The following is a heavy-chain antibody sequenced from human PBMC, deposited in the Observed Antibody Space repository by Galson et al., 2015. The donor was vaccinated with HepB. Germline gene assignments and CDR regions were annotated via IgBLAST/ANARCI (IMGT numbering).Heavy chain of an antibody. CDR3: AKGGRGRITMVRGVHSAEEH. CDR2: IPYDGSNK. V-gene: IGHV3-30*18. CDR1: GFTFSSYG. J-gene: IGHJ4*02. Sequence: SLRLSCAASGFTFSSYGMHWVRQAPGKGLEWVAVIPYDGSNKYYADSVKGRFTISRDNSKNTLYLQMNSLRAEDTAVYYCAKGGRGRITMVRGVHSAEEHWGQGTLVTVSS. D-gene: IGHD3-10*01.